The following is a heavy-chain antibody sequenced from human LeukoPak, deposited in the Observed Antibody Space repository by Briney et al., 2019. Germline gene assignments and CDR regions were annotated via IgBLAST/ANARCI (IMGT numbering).Heavy chain of an antibody. CDR3: ARSVRAAGKSPGFDF. CDR1: GYTFTGYH. V-gene: IGHV3-23*05. CDR2: IDVSATDT. J-gene: IGHJ4*02. D-gene: IGHD6-13*01. Sequence: GGSLRLSCGDSGYTFTGYHMNWVRQAPGKGLEWVSTIDVSATDTYYPDSVKGRFTISRDDSKNMLYLQMSSLRGEDTAVYYCARSVRAAGKSPGFDFWGPGSLVTVSP.